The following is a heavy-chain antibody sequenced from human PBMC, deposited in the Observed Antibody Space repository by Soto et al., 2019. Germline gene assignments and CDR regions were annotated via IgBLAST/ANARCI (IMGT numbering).Heavy chain of an antibody. V-gene: IGHV3-53*01. J-gene: IGHJ4*01. CDR1: GFTVSNNY. CDR3: ARDTQTAACFDY. Sequence: PGGSLRLSCAASGFTVSNNYMSWVRQAPGKGLEWVSVIYSGGPTYYADSVQGRFTISRDTSKNMLYLQMNSLRAEDTAVYYCARDTQTAACFDYWGQGILVTVSS. D-gene: IGHD6-13*01. CDR2: IYSGGPT.